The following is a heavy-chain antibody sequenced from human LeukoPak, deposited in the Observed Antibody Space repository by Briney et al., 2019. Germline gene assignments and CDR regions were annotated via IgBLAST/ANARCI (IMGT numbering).Heavy chain of an antibody. Sequence: GGSLRLSCAASGFTFSSYWMSWVRQAPGKGLEWVANIKQDGSEKYYVDSVKGRFTISRDNAKNSLYLQMNSLRAEDTAVYYCARRCSGGSCYPRAEYLQHWGQGTLVTVSS. CDR2: IKQDGSEK. J-gene: IGHJ1*01. CDR3: ARRCSGGSCYPRAEYLQH. V-gene: IGHV3-7*03. CDR1: GFTFSSYW. D-gene: IGHD2-15*01.